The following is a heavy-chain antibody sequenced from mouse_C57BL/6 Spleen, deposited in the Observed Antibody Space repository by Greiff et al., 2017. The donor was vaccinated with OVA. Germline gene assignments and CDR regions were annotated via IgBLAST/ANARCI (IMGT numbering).Heavy chain of an antibody. Sequence: VQLQQSGAELVRPGASVTLSCKASGYTFTDYEMHWVKQTPVHGLEWIGAIDPETGGTAYNQKFKGKAILTADKSSSTAYMELRSLTSEDSAVYYCTTTVVAHFDDWGQGTTLTGSA. V-gene: IGHV1-15*01. D-gene: IGHD1-1*01. CDR2: IDPETGGT. J-gene: IGHJ2*01. CDR3: TTTVVAHFDD. CDR1: GYTFTDYE.